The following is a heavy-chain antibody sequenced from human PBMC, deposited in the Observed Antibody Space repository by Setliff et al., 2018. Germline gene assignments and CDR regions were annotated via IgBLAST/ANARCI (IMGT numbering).Heavy chain of an antibody. Sequence: SETLSLTCTVSGGSIGSYYWTWIRQSSGRGLEWIGRIYTTGSTNFHPSLNSRVTMSLDKSKNQFSLKLSSVTAAGSAVYFCARVRLVPYCMDVWGKGTPVTVSS. CDR3: ARVRLVPYCMDV. J-gene: IGHJ6*03. V-gene: IGHV4-4*07. CDR2: IYTTGST. D-gene: IGHD3-10*01. CDR1: GGSIGSYY.